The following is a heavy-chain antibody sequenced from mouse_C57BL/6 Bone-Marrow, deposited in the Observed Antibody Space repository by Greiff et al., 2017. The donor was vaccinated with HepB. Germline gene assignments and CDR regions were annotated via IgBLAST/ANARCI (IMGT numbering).Heavy chain of an antibody. J-gene: IGHJ4*01. D-gene: IGHD2-4*01. CDR3: ARPLHDYEGGYYAMDY. Sequence: QVQLQQSGAELVKPGASVKMSCKASGYTFTSYWLTWVKQRPGQGLEWIGDIYPGSGSTNYNEKFKSKATLTVDTSSSTAYMQLSSLTSEDSAVYYCARPLHDYEGGYYAMDYWGQGTSVTVSS. CDR2: IYPGSGST. CDR1: GYTFTSYW. V-gene: IGHV1-55*01.